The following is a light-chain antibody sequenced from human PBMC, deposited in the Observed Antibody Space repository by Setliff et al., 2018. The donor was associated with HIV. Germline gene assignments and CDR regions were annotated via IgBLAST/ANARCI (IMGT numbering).Light chain of an antibody. Sequence: QSALTQPPSVSGSPGQSVTISCTGTSSDVGNFVSWYQQPPGSAPKNILFEVSRRPSGVPDRFSGSKSGNTASLTISGLQAEDEADYYCSSDVNSDIFGFGTGTKVTVL. J-gene: IGLJ1*01. CDR3: SSDVNSDIFG. CDR2: EVS. CDR1: SSDVGNF. V-gene: IGLV2-18*02.